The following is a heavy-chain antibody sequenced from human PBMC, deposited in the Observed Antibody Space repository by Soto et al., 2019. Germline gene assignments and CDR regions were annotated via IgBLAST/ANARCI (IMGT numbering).Heavy chain of an antibody. Sequence: GXAEKVSFRPSGYALTSYGIRWVRQAPGQGREWMGWSSAYNGNTNYARKLQGRVTMTIDASTRTDYMGLRSLRSDDTAVYYCARNKLGYCTNGVCFDPDYWGQGTLVTVSS. J-gene: IGHJ4*02. V-gene: IGHV1-18*04. CDR3: ARNKLGYCTNGVCFDPDY. CDR1: GYALTSYG. D-gene: IGHD2-8*01. CDR2: SSAYNGNT.